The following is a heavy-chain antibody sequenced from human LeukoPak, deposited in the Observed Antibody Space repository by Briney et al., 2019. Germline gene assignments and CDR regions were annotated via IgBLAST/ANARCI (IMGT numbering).Heavy chain of an antibody. D-gene: IGHD1-7*01. CDR1: GYTFTGHY. Sequence: GASVKVSCKASGYTFTGHYIHWVRQAPGQGPEWMGWIDPDSGGTNYAQEFQGRVTMTRDMSSSTAYMELSRLRSDDTAVHYCARRLPNYYFDLWGRGTLVTVSS. J-gene: IGHJ2*01. CDR3: ARRLPNYYFDL. CDR2: IDPDSGGT. V-gene: IGHV1-2*02.